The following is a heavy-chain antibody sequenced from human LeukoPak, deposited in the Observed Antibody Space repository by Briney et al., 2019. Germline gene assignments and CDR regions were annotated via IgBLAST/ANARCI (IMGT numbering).Heavy chain of an antibody. CDR1: GFTFDDYA. J-gene: IGHJ4*02. CDR3: AKALAYYGDYSCFDY. Sequence: GGSLRLSCAASGFTFDDYAMHWVRQAPGKGLEWVSGISWNSGSIGYADSVKGRFTISRDNAKNSLYLQMNSLRAEDTALYYCAKALAYYGDYSCFDYWGQGTLVTVSS. V-gene: IGHV3-9*01. D-gene: IGHD4-17*01. CDR2: ISWNSGSI.